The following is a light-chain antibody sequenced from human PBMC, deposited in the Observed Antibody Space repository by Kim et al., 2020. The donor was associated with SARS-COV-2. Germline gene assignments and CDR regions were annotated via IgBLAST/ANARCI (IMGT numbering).Light chain of an antibody. V-gene: IGLV2-11*01. Sequence: QSVTISCTGTSSDVGGYNYVSWYQQHPGKAPKLMIYDVTKRPSGVPDRFSGSKSGNTASLTISGLQADDETDYYCCSYAGSYTYVFGSGTKVTVL. CDR3: CSYAGSYTYV. J-gene: IGLJ1*01. CDR2: DVT. CDR1: SSDVGGYNY.